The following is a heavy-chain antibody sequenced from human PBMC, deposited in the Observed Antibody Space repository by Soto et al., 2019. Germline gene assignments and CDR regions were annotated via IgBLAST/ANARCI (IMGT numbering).Heavy chain of an antibody. CDR2: IIPFFGTK. CDR3: ANYSGNAWLGP. J-gene: IGHJ5*02. D-gene: IGHD5-12*01. Sequence: QVHLVQSGAEVKKPGSSVKVSCKASGGAFGSYSISWVRQSPGQGLEWMGGIIPFFGTKYYAQKFRGRVTITAGESTSTVYMELNGLNSEDTAIYYCANYSGNAWLGPWGKGTLVTVSS. V-gene: IGHV1-69*01. CDR1: GGAFGSYS.